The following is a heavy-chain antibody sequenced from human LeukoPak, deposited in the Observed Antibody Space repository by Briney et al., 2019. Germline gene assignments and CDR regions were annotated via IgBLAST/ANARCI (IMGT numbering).Heavy chain of an antibody. Sequence: PSETLSLTCTVSGGSISSSFDYWDWVRLPPGKGLEWIASINYSGSTYYSPSLKNRVTTSVDTSKNQFSLRLRSVTAADTAVYYCARHRYHFDRSSFRRDRHHFYMDVWGKGTTVTISS. CDR1: GGSISSSFDY. V-gene: IGHV4-39*01. D-gene: IGHD3-22*01. CDR3: ARHRYHFDRSSFRRDRHHFYMDV. CDR2: INYSGST. J-gene: IGHJ6*03.